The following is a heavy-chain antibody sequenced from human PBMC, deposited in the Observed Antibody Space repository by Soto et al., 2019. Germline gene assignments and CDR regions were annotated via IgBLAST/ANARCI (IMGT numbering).Heavy chain of an antibody. J-gene: IGHJ6*02. D-gene: IGHD4-17*01. Sequence: QVQLVQSGAEVKKPGASVKVSCKASGYTFTSYGISWVRQAPGQGLEWMGWISAYNGNTNYAQKLQGRVTMTTDTATSTAYMELRSLRSDDTAVYYCERYHGDYYYYYGMDVWGQGTTVTVSS. CDR3: ERYHGDYYYYYGMDV. CDR2: ISAYNGNT. V-gene: IGHV1-18*01. CDR1: GYTFTSYG.